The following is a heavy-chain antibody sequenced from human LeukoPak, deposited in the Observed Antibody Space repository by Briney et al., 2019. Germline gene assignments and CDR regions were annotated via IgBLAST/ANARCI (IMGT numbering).Heavy chain of an antibody. Sequence: SETLSLTCTVSGGSISSYYWSWIRQPPGKGLEWIGYIYYSGSTNYNPSLKSRVTISVDTSKNQFSLKLSSVTAADTAVYYCARDKTRSASLEWLTGGFDPWGQGTLVTVSS. CDR3: ARDKTRSASLEWLTGGFDP. D-gene: IGHD3-3*01. J-gene: IGHJ5*02. V-gene: IGHV4-59*01. CDR1: GGSISSYY. CDR2: IYYSGST.